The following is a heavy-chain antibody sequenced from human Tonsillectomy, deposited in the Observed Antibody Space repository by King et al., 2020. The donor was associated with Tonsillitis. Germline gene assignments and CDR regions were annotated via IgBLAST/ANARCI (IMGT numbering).Heavy chain of an antibody. Sequence: VQLVESGGGLVQPGGFLRLSCAASGFTFSSYVMSWVRQAPGKGLVWVSAISGSGGSTCYADSVKGRFTISRDNSKNTLYLQMNSLRAEDTAVYYCAKGIYCSSTNCSNAFDIWGQGTMVTVSS. J-gene: IGHJ3*02. CDR2: ISGSGGST. CDR3: AKGIYCSSTNCSNAFDI. CDR1: GFTFSSYV. V-gene: IGHV3-23*04. D-gene: IGHD2-2*01.